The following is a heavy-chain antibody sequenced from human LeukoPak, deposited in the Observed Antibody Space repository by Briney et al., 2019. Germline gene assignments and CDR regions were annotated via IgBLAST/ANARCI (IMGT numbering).Heavy chain of an antibody. V-gene: IGHV4-59*08. J-gene: IGHJ4*02. CDR3: ARHTVRGYYFDY. CDR2: IYYSGST. D-gene: IGHD3-10*01. CDR1: GGSISSYY. Sequence: SETLSLTCTVSGGSISSYYWSWIRQPPGKGLEWIGYIYYSGSTNYNPSLKSRVTISVDTSKNQFSLKLSSVTAADTAVYYCARHTVRGYYFDYWGQGTLVTVSS.